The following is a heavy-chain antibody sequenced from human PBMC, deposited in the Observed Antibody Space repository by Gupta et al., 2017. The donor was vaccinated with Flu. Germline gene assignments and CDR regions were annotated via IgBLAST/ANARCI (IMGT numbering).Heavy chain of an antibody. CDR2: ISHDGSNY. D-gene: IGHD1-26*01. V-gene: IGHV3-30*18. CDR1: GFSFSNYG. J-gene: IGHJ6*02. Sequence: QERVVESGGGVVQPGRSLRLSCAASGFSFSNYGMHWVRQAPGKGLEWVAVISHDGSNYYHTDSVKGRFTISRDNSKNTLYLQMSRLGTEDTAVYYCAKDWRWDNNNYGMNVWGQGTTVTVSS. CDR3: AKDWRWDNNNYGMNV.